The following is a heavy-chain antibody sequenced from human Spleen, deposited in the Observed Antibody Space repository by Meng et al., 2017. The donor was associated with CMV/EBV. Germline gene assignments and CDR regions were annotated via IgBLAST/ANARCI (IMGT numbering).Heavy chain of an antibody. CDR1: GFAFSDYY. V-gene: IGHV3-11*04. D-gene: IGHD1-26*01. CDR2: ISSSGSTI. CDR3: ASLGATTSHTLDI. Sequence: SCAASGFAFSDYYMSWIRQAPGKGLEWVSYISSSGSTIYYADSVKGRFTSSRDNAKNSLYLQMNSLRAEDTAVYYCASLGATTSHTLDIWGQGTMVTVSS. J-gene: IGHJ3*02.